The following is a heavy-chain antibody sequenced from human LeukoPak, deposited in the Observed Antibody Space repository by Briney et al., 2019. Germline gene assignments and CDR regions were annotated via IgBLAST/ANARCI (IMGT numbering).Heavy chain of an antibody. CDR2: INPNSGGT. CDR3: ARDRGTTVTTYWFDP. Sequence: ASVKVSCKAFGYTFTGYYMHWVRQAPGQGFEWMGWINPNSGGTNYAQKFQGRVTMTRDTSISTAYMELSRLRSDDTAVYYCARDRGTTVTTYWFDPWGQGTLVTVSS. J-gene: IGHJ5*02. CDR1: GYTFTGYY. D-gene: IGHD4-17*01. V-gene: IGHV1-2*02.